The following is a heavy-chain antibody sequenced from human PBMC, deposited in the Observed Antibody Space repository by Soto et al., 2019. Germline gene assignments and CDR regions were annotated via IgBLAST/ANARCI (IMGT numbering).Heavy chain of an antibody. J-gene: IGHJ6*02. CDR1: GGSVSTGNW. D-gene: IGHD2-21*02. Sequence: SETLSLTCVVSGGSVSTGNWWTWVRQPPGKGLEWIGEIYHTGNTHYTSSLKSRVSISLDKSKNEFSLKLTSVTAADTAVYYCARDLWGYCGTDCYPLDVWGQGTTVTVSS. CDR3: ARDLWGYCGTDCYPLDV. V-gene: IGHV4-4*02. CDR2: IYHTGNT.